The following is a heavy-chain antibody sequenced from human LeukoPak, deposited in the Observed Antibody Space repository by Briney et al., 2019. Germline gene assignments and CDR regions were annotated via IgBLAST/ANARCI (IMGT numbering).Heavy chain of an antibody. Sequence: GGALRLSCAVSGFTFSRYGMHWVRQTPGKGLEWVALISYDGGNNDYVDSVKGRFTVSRDNSRNTLYLQMNSLRPDDTAVYYCAKDRSTYNVLTGYQDYWGQGTLVTVSS. CDR3: AKDRSTYNVLTGYQDY. D-gene: IGHD3-9*01. V-gene: IGHV3-30*02. J-gene: IGHJ4*02. CDR2: ISYDGGNN. CDR1: GFTFSRYG.